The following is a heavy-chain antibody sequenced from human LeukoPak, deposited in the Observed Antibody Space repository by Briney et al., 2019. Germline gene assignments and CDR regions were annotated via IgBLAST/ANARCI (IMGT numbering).Heavy chain of an antibody. CDR1: GYTFTSYA. J-gene: IGHJ6*03. V-gene: IGHV1-3*01. D-gene: IGHD6-13*01. CDR3: ARRAGFGAAAVHLADYYYMDV. Sequence: EASVKVSCKASGYTFTSYAMHWVRQAPGQRLEWMGWINAGNGNTKYSQKFQGRVTMTTDTSTSTAYMELRSLRSDDTAVYYCARRAGFGAAAVHLADYYYMDVWGKGTTVTVSS. CDR2: INAGNGNT.